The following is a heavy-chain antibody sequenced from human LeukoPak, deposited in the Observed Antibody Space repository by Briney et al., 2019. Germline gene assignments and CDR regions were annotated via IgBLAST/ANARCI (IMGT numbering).Heavy chain of an antibody. V-gene: IGHV1-2*02. CDR1: GYSFTGYY. CDR2: INPNSGDT. D-gene: IGHD6-19*01. CDR3: ARGSRSSDFDY. Sequence: GASVKVSCKASGYSFTGYYIHWVRQAPGQGVQWMGWINPNSGDTNYAQKFQDRVTMTRDTSISTAYMELSRLTSDDTAVYHCARGSRSSDFDYWGQGTLVTVSS. J-gene: IGHJ4*02.